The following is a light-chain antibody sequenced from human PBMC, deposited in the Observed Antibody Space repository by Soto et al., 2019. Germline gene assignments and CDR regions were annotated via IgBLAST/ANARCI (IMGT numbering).Light chain of an antibody. CDR3: QVWDGRSFQGV. V-gene: IGLV3-21*02. J-gene: IGLJ1*01. CDR2: DDT. Sequence: SYELTQPPSVSVAPGQTASIACGGDSIGSKSVNWHQQRPGQAPVVVVYDDTDRPTGIPERFSGSNSGNTATLTITRVEAGDEADYYCQVWDGRSFQGVFGPGTKVTVL. CDR1: SIGSKS.